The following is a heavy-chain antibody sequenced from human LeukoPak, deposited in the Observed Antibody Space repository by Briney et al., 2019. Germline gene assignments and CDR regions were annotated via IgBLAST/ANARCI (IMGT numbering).Heavy chain of an antibody. CDR1: GFTFSSYS. CDR2: ISSSSSYI. V-gene: IGHV3-21*01. CDR3: ARDLDVGAAAVFDY. D-gene: IGHD6-13*01. Sequence: GGSLRLSCAASGFTFSSYSMNWVRQAPGKGLEWVSSISSSSSYIYYADSVKGRFTISRDNAKNSLYLQMNSLRAEDTALYYCARDLDVGAAAVFDYWGQGTLVTVSS. J-gene: IGHJ4*02.